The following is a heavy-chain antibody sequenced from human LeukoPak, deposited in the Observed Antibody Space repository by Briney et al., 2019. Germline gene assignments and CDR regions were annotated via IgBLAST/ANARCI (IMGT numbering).Heavy chain of an antibody. V-gene: IGHV1-69*13. Sequence: ASVKVSCKASGGTLSSYPISWVRQAPGQGLEWMGGIIPSFGTANYAQTFQGRVTITADESTSTFYMDLSSLRSEDTAVYYCAKGTSGSYFDYWGQGTLVTVSS. D-gene: IGHD1-26*01. CDR2: IIPSFGTA. CDR3: AKGTSGSYFDY. J-gene: IGHJ4*02. CDR1: GGTLSSYP.